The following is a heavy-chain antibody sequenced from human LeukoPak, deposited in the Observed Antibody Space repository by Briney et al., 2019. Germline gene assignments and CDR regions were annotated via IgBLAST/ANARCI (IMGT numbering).Heavy chain of an antibody. CDR2: ISSSSSYI. Sequence: PGGSLRLSCAASGFTFSSYSMNWVRQAPGKRLEWVSSISSSSSYIYYADSVKGRFTISRDNAKNSLYLQMNSLRAEDTAVYYCARVLFSWYGLGALDYWGQGTLVTVSS. CDR1: GFTFSSYS. J-gene: IGHJ4*02. CDR3: ARVLFSWYGLGALDY. V-gene: IGHV3-21*01. D-gene: IGHD2-15*01.